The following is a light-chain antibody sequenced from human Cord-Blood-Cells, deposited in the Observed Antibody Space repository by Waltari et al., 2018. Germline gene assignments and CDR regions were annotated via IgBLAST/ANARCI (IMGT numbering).Light chain of an antibody. CDR1: QGTSSW. CDR2: ATS. CDR3: QQANSFPLT. V-gene: IGKV1-12*01. Sequence: EIQMTQSPSSVSASVGDRVTITCRASQGTSSWLAWYQQKPGKPPKLLIYATSSLQSGVPSRFGGSGSGTDFTLIISSLQPEDFATYYCQQANSFPLTFGGGTKVEIK. J-gene: IGKJ4*01.